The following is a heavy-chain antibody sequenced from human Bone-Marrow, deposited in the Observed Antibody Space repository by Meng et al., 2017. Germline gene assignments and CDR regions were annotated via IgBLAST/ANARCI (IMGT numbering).Heavy chain of an antibody. V-gene: IGHV1-2*06. CDR3: ARGTYYYDSSGQLGSDY. D-gene: IGHD3-22*01. CDR2: INPNSGGT. J-gene: IGHJ4*02. CDR1: GYNFPDYY. Sequence: ASVKVSCKPSGYNFPDYYIHWVRRAPGQGLEWMGRINPNSGGTNYAQKFQGRVTMTRDTSISTAYMELSRLRSDDTAVYYCARGTYYYDSSGQLGSDYWGQGTLVTVSS.